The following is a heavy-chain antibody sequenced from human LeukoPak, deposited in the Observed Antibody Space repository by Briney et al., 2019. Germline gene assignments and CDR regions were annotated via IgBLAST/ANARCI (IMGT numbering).Heavy chain of an antibody. D-gene: IGHD2-2*01. V-gene: IGHV1-2*02. J-gene: IGHJ4*02. CDR3: ARDVGEYCSSINCYASHY. CDR1: GYTFTSYG. CDR2: INPHSGGT. Sequence: GASVKVSCKASGYTFTSYGISWVRQAPGQGLEWMGWINPHSGGTNYAQKFQGGVTMTRDMSITTAYMELSSLRSDDTAVYYCARDVGEYCSSINCYASHYWGQGTLVTVPS.